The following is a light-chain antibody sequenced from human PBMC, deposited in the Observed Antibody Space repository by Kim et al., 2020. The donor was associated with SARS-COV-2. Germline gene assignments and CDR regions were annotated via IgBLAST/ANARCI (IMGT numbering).Light chain of an antibody. V-gene: IGKV3-20*01. CDR1: QSVSSSY. CDR2: GAS. CDR3: QQYGSSPYT. J-gene: IGKJ2*01. Sequence: LSPGERAALSCRASQSVSSSYLAWYKQKPGQAPRLLIYGASSRATGIPDRFSGSGSGTDVTLTISRLEPEDFAVYYCQQYGSSPYTFGQGTKLEI.